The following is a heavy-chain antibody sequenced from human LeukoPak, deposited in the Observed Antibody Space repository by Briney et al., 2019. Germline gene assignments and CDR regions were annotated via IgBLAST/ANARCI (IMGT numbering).Heavy chain of an antibody. D-gene: IGHD6-13*01. J-gene: IGHJ5*02. Sequence: PGGSLRLSCAASGFSFSSYWMSWVRQAPRKGLEWVANIKQDGSEKYYVDSVKGRFTISRDNAKNSLYLQMSSLRAEDTAVYYCASARSSSWSKQVSIWFDPWGQGTLVTVSS. V-gene: IGHV3-7*01. CDR1: GFSFSSYW. CDR2: IKQDGSEK. CDR3: ASARSSSWSKQVSIWFDP.